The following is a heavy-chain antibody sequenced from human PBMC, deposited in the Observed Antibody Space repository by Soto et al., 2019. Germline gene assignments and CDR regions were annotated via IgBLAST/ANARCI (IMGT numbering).Heavy chain of an antibody. CDR2: INHSGST. CDR1: GGYFSGYY. Sequence: TSETLSVTSAVDGGYFSGYYWSWIRQPPGKGLEWIGEINHSGSTNYNPSLKSRVTISVDTSKNQFSLKLSSVTAADTAVYYCARGPGAVASRGYWGQGTLVTVSS. D-gene: IGHD6-19*01. V-gene: IGHV4-34*01. J-gene: IGHJ4*02. CDR3: ARGPGAVASRGY.